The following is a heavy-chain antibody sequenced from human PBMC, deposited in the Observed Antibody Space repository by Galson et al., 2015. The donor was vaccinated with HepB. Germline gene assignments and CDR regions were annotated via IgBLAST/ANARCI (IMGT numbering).Heavy chain of an antibody. Sequence: SVKVSCKAAGYRLTSYGISWVRQAPEQGLEWMAWMNTNNGKTNYAKNLQGRVTMTTDTFTSTAYMELKNLRSDDTAVYYCARCGQWLPVHGIDYWGQGTLVTVSS. J-gene: IGHJ4*02. CDR2: MNTNNGKT. V-gene: IGHV1-18*04. CDR3: ARCGQWLPVHGIDY. CDR1: GYRLTSYG. D-gene: IGHD6-19*01.